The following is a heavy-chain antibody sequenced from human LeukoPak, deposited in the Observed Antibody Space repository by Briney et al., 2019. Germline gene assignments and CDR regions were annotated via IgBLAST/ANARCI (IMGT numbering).Heavy chain of an antibody. D-gene: IGHD2-15*01. J-gene: IGHJ4*02. V-gene: IGHV4-59*01. Sequence: SETLSLTCTVSGGSISSYFWSWVRQPPGKGLEWIGYIYYTGTTNYNPSLKSGVTISVATSKNQFSLRLSSVTAADTAVYYCAREPRSPGGRGRPFDFWGQGTLVTVSS. CDR3: AREPRSPGGRGRPFDF. CDR1: GGSISSYF. CDR2: IYYTGTT.